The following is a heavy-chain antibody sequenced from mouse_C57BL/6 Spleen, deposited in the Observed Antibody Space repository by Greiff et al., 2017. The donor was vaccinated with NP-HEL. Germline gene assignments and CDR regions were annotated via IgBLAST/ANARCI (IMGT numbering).Heavy chain of an antibody. J-gene: IGHJ1*03. Sequence: QVQLQQPGAELVKPGASVKLSCKASGYTFTSYWMHWVKQRPGQGLEWIGMIHPNSGSTNYNEKFKSKATLTVDKSSSTAYMQLSSLTSEDSAVYYCARSDYYGSYFDVWGTGTTVTVSS. CDR1: GYTFTSYW. CDR2: IHPNSGST. V-gene: IGHV1-64*01. D-gene: IGHD1-1*01. CDR3: ARSDYYGSYFDV.